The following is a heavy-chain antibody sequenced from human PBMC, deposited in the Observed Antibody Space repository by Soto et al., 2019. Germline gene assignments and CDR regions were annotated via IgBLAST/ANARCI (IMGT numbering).Heavy chain of an antibody. Sequence: SETLSLTCTVSGGSISSGDYYWSWIRQPPGKGLEWIGYIYYSGSTYYNPSLKSRVTISVDTSKNQFSLKLSSVTAADTAVYYCARAPSFYDSSGYDGEYFQHWGQGTLVTVSS. CDR2: IYYSGST. J-gene: IGHJ1*01. CDR3: ARAPSFYDSSGYDGEYFQH. CDR1: GGSISSGDYY. D-gene: IGHD3-22*01. V-gene: IGHV4-30-4*01.